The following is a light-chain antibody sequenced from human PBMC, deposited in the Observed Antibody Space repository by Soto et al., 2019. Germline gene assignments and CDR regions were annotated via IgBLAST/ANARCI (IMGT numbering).Light chain of an antibody. Sequence: IHLTQSQSSLSASVGDRVTLTCLASQGIASYLAWYQQKPGKAPKLLIYGASTLQSGVPSRFSGSGSGTDFTLTISSLQPEDFATYYCQQFNSYPLTFGQGTRLEI. CDR2: GAS. J-gene: IGKJ5*01. CDR1: QGIASY. CDR3: QQFNSYPLT. V-gene: IGKV1-9*01.